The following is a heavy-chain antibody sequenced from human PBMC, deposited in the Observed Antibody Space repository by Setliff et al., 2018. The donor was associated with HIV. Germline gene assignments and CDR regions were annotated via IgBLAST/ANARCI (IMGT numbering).Heavy chain of an antibody. D-gene: IGHD1-1*01. CDR2: IYYTGFT. CDR3: VREGRGDPSLATTRLDY. CDR1: GDSFSTSSYF. J-gene: IGHJ4*02. Sequence: SETLSLTCSVSGDSFSTSSYFWGWVRQSPGQGLEGIANIYYTGFTYCNPSLKSRVTISIDKSKSQFSLNLTSATASETAVYYCVREGRGDPSLATTRLDYWGKGKLVTVSS. V-gene: IGHV4-39*02.